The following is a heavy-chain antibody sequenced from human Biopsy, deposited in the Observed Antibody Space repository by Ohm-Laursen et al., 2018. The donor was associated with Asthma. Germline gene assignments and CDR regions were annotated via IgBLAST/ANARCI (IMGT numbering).Heavy chain of an antibody. CDR1: GFKFDEYT. J-gene: IGHJ4*02. CDR2: ISWNSATI. CDR3: ARGDSSGWSQYYFDY. D-gene: IGHD6-19*01. Sequence: RSLRLSCAASGFKFDEYTMHWVRQAPGKGLEWVSGISWNSATIGYADSVEGRFTISRDNAKNSVFLHMDSLRPEDTAVYYCARGDSSGWSQYYFDYWGQGTLVTVSS. V-gene: IGHV3-9*01.